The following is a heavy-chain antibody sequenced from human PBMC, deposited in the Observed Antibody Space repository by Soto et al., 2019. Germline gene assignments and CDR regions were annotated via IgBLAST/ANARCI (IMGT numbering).Heavy chain of an antibody. CDR3: ARDDVLCDGGRCYGVPLDV. J-gene: IGHJ6*04. CDR1: GFTVSSKY. D-gene: IGHD2-15*01. V-gene: IGHV3-66*01. CDR2: IQSGGPT. Sequence: GGSLRLSCAASGFTVSSKYMSWVRQAPGKGLEWVSLIQSGGPTYYADSVKGRFTISRDTSENTLHLQMDSLRAEDTAVYYCARDDVLCDGGRCYGVPLDVWGKGTTFTVSS.